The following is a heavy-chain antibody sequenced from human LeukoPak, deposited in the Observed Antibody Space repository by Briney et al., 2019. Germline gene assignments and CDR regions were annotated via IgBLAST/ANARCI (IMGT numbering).Heavy chain of an antibody. D-gene: IGHD4-17*01. CDR2: ISWNSGSI. CDR1: EFTFDDYA. V-gene: IGHV3-9*03. CDR3: VKDYAATVTTLGAFDY. Sequence: GGSLRLSCAASEFTFDDYAMHWVRQAPGKGLEWVSGISWNSGSIGYADSVKGRFTISRDNAKNSLYLQMNSLRAEDMALYYCVKDYAATVTTLGAFDYWGQGTLVTVSS. J-gene: IGHJ4*02.